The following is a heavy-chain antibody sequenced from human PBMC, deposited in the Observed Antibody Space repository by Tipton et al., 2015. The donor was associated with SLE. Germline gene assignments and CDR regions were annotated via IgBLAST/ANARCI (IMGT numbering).Heavy chain of an antibody. CDR1: GFTFGTFW. J-gene: IGHJ2*01. V-gene: IGHV4-4*02. CDR3: ARLSGETTWYVDL. D-gene: IGHD1-1*01. CDR2: IYHNGDT. Sequence: GSLRLSCAASGFTFGTFWMNWVRQAPGKGLEWIGIIYHNGDTKYTPSLKSRVTILVDTSRNQFSLRLSSVTAADTAVYYCARLSGETTWYVDLWGRGTLVTVSS.